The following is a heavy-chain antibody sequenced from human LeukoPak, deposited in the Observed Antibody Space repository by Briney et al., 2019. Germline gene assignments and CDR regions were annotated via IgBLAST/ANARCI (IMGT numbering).Heavy chain of an antibody. Sequence: SETPSLTCAVYGGSFSGYYWSWIRQPPGKGLEWIGEINHSGSTNYNPSLKSRVTISVDTSKNQFSLKLSSVTAADTAVYYCARHRSSGYSSGYYIDYWGQGTLVTVSS. CDR2: INHSGST. J-gene: IGHJ4*02. D-gene: IGHD3-22*01. V-gene: IGHV4-34*01. CDR1: GGSFSGYY. CDR3: ARHRSSGYSSGYYIDY.